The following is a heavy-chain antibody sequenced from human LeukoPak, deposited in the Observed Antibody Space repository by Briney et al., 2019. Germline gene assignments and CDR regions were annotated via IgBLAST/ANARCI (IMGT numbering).Heavy chain of an antibody. V-gene: IGHV4-59*08. CDR2: IYYSGST. CDR3: ARLLSDYFDH. J-gene: IGHJ4*02. Sequence: TSETLSLTCTVSGGSISGYYWSWIRQPPGKGLEWIGYIYYSGSTNYNPSLKSRVTISIDTSKNQFSLKLSSVTAADTAVYYCARLLSDYFDHWGQGTLVTVSS. CDR1: GGSISGYY. D-gene: IGHD3-10*01.